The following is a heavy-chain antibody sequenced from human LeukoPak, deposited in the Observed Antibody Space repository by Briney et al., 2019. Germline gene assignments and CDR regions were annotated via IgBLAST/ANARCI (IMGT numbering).Heavy chain of an antibody. CDR1: GFTFSSYS. J-gene: IGHJ4*02. Sequence: GGSLRLSCAASGFTFSSYSMNWVRQAPGKGLEWVSYISSSSSTIYYADSVKGRFTISRDNAKNSLYLQMNSLRAEDTAVYYCAKESRERPPFNVDYWGQGTLVTVSS. D-gene: IGHD1-26*01. V-gene: IGHV3-48*01. CDR2: ISSSSSTI. CDR3: AKESRERPPFNVDY.